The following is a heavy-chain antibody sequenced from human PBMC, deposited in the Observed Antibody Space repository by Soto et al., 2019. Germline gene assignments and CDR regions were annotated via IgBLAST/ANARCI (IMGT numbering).Heavy chain of an antibody. Sequence: QVQLVQSGAELKKPGASVRVSCKSSGNTFHNYAIHWVRQAPRQRPEWMGWINGGNGNTYYSEHFQGRVTFTRDTSASTVYMELRSLRSEDTAIYYCARDASGYSGSHYIDYFNYWGQGALVTVSS. CDR1: GNTFHNYA. D-gene: IGHD1-26*01. CDR2: INGGNGNT. J-gene: IGHJ4*02. V-gene: IGHV1-3*01. CDR3: ARDASGYSGSHYIDYFNY.